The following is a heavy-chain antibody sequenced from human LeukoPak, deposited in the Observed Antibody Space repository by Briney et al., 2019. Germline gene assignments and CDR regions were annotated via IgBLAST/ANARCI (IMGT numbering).Heavy chain of an antibody. CDR1: GFTSSTYA. J-gene: IGHJ3*02. CDR2: ISGSGVST. V-gene: IGHV3-23*01. Sequence: GGSLRLSCAASGFTSSTYAISWVRQAPGKGLEWVSTISGSGVSTYYADSVKGRFTISRDTSKNTLYLQMNSLRAEDTAVYYCAKQWRGTGDAFDIWGQGTVVTFSS. CDR3: AKQWRGTGDAFDI. D-gene: IGHD3/OR15-3a*01.